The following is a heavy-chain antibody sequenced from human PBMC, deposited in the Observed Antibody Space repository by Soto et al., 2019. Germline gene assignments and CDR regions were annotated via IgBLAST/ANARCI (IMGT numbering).Heavy chain of an antibody. CDR2: IYHSGTT. CDR1: GGSIRSGNW. D-gene: IGHD3-9*01. Sequence: SETLSLTCAVSGGSIRSGNWWSWVRQPPGKGLEWIGEIYHSGTTNYNPSLKSRVTISVDKSKNQFSLKLTSVTAADTAVYYCARQRGYYDILTGRMDVWGQGTTVTVSS. J-gene: IGHJ6*02. CDR3: ARQRGYYDILTGRMDV. V-gene: IGHV4-4*02.